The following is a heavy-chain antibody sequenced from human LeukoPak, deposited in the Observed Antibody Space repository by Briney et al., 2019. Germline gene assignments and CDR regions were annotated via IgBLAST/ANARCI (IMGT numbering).Heavy chain of an antibody. CDR3: ARHSFYGSGSYSPGDH. V-gene: IGHV5-51*01. Sequence: GESLKISCKGSGYSFTSYWIAWVRQMPGKGLEWMGIIYPGDSDIRHSPSFQGQVTISADKSISTAYLQWSSLKASDTAMYYCARHSFYGSGSYSPGDHWGQGTLVTVSS. CDR1: GYSFTSYW. CDR2: IYPGDSDI. D-gene: IGHD3-10*01. J-gene: IGHJ4*02.